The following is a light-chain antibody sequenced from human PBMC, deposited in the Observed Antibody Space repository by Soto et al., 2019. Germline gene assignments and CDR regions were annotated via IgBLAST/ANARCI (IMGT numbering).Light chain of an antibody. J-gene: IGKJ4*01. CDR1: QYININ. CDR2: YAS. V-gene: IGKV1-39*01. CDR3: QQTCLIPPT. Sequence: DIQMTQSPSSLSASVGDRVVITCRASQYININLNWYQQKPGKAPQPLIYYASNLQSGVPSRFSGSGSGTDVTLTVSSLQPEDFAPYYCQQTCLIPPTFGGGTRVHI.